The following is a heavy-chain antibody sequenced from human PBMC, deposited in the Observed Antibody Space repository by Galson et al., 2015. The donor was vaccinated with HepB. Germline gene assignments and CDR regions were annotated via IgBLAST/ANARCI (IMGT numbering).Heavy chain of an antibody. D-gene: IGHD4-17*01. J-gene: IGHJ5*02. CDR2: INPNSGGT. CDR1: GYTFTGYY. CDR3: ARGAAYGDYWTNWFDP. Sequence: SVKVSCKASGYTFTGYYMHWVRQAPGQGLEWMGRINPNSGGTNYAQKFQGRVTMTRDTSISTAYMELSRLRSDDTAVYYCARGAAYGDYWTNWFDPWGQGTLVTVSS. V-gene: IGHV1-2*06.